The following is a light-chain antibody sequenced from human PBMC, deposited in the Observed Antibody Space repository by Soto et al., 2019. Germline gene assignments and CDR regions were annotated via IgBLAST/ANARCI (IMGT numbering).Light chain of an antibody. CDR3: QQYDVYSP. J-gene: IGKJ1*01. Sequence: IQISQSPSTLSVSVGGTVTITCRASQSISGWMAWYQQRPGVAPRLLIYEASTLQSGVPSRFSGSGYGTVFTLTISSLQPDDSATYYCQQYDVYSPFGQGTKGDIK. CDR1: QSISGW. CDR2: EAS. V-gene: IGKV1-5*03.